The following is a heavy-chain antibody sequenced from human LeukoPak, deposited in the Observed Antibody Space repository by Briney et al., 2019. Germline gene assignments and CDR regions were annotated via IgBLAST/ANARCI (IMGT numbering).Heavy chain of an antibody. CDR3: ARVWTGQWPPHYYYMDV. CDR1: GFTFSSYS. J-gene: IGHJ6*03. CDR2: ISSSSSTI. Sequence: GGSLRLSCAASGFTFSSYSMNWVRQAPGKGLEWVSYISSSSSTIYYADSVKGRFTISRDNAKNSLHLQMNSLRAEDTAVYYCARVWTGQWPPHYYYMDVWGKGTTVTVSS. D-gene: IGHD6-19*01. V-gene: IGHV3-48*04.